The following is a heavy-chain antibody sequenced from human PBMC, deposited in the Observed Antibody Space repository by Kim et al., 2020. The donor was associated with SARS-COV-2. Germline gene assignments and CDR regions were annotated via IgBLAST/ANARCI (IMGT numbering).Heavy chain of an antibody. CDR2: IRSKPNNYAT. CDR3: SRHSGKHGDRGFDN. V-gene: IGHV3-73*01. D-gene: IGHD4-17*01. J-gene: IGHJ4*02. Sequence: GGSLRLSCAASGFTFSASAMHWVRQASGKGLEWVGRIRSKPNNYATSYAASVTGRFTISRDDSTNTVYLKMDSLKTDDTAVYFCSRHSGKHGDRGFDNWGQGTLVTVSS. CDR1: GFTFSASA.